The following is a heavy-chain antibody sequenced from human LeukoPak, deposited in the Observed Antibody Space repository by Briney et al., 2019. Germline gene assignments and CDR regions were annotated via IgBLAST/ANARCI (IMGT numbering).Heavy chain of an antibody. Sequence: ASVKVSCKASGYTFTGYYMHWVGQAPGQGLEWMGWINPNSGGTNYAQKFQGRVTMTRDTSISTAYMELSRLRSDDTAVYYCARGYCTNGVCSYFDYWGQGTLVTVSS. V-gene: IGHV1-2*02. CDR2: INPNSGGT. J-gene: IGHJ4*02. CDR3: ARGYCTNGVCSYFDY. CDR1: GYTFTGYY. D-gene: IGHD2-8*01.